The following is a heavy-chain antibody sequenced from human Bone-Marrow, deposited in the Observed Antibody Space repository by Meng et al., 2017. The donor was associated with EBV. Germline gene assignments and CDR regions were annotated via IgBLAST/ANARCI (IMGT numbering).Heavy chain of an antibody. V-gene: IGHV4-39*07. Sequence: QLQLQEPGPVLVKPSETLSLTCTVSGGSISSSSYYWGWIRQPPGKGLEWIGSIYYSGSTYYNPSLKSRVTISVDTSKNQFSLKLSSVTAADTAVYYCARVVAAIDYWGQGTLVTVSS. J-gene: IGHJ4*02. CDR3: ARVVAAIDY. D-gene: IGHD2-15*01. CDR1: GGSISSSSYY. CDR2: IYYSGST.